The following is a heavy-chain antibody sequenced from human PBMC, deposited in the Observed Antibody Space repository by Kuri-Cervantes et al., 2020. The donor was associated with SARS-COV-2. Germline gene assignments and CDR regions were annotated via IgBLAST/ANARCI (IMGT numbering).Heavy chain of an antibody. V-gene: IGHV3-7*03. CDR1: GFTFSSYW. J-gene: IGHJ4*02. CDR3: AKDKRFANSLGLDS. D-gene: IGHD1-1*01. CDR2: IKQDGSEK. Sequence: GESLKISCAASGFTFSSYWMSWVRQAPGKGLEWVANIKQDGSEKYYVDSVKGRFTISRDNAKNSLYLQMNNLRAEDTAVYYCAKDKRFANSLGLDSWGQGTLVTVSS.